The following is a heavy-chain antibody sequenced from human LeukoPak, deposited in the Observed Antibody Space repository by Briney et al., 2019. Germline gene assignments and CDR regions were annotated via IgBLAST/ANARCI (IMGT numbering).Heavy chain of an antibody. D-gene: IGHD1-1*01. Sequence: GGSLRLSCSASGFTFASYAMSWVRQAPGKGLEWVSGITRGGHTDYADSLRGRFTISRDISKHTLYLQLNSLRAEDTALYFCARDGYNYAQFDYWGQGTLVIVSS. CDR1: GFTFASYA. CDR3: ARDGYNYAQFDY. J-gene: IGHJ4*02. CDR2: ITRGGHT. V-gene: IGHV3-23*01.